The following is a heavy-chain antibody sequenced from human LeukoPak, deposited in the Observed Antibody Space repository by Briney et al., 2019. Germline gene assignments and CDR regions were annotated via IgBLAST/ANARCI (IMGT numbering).Heavy chain of an antibody. CDR3: ARILRGVIVTSFDY. V-gene: IGHV4-4*07. D-gene: IGHD3-10*01. CDR2: ISTSGNP. Sequence: SETLSLTCTVSGASISSYYWSWIRQPAGKGLEWIGRISTSGNPDYNPSLKSRVTISLDTSKNQFSLKLRPVTAADTAVYYCARILRGVIVTSFDYWGQGILVTVSS. J-gene: IGHJ4*02. CDR1: GASISSYY.